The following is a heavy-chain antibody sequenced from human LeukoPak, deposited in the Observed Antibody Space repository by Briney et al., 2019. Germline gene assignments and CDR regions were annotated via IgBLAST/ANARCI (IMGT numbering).Heavy chain of an antibody. D-gene: IGHD6-19*01. CDR2: INPSGGSP. CDR1: GYTFTSYY. V-gene: IGHV1-46*01. CDR3: ARDSSGWYSF. Sequence: ASVKVSCKASGYTFTSYYMHWVRQAPGQGLEWMGIINPSGGSPTYAQKFQGRVTITADESTSTAYMELSSLRSEDTAVYYCARDSSGWYSFWGQGTLVTVSS. J-gene: IGHJ4*02.